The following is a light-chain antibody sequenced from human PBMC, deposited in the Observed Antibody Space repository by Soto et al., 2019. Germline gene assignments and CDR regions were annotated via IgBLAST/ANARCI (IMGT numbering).Light chain of an antibody. CDR2: GAS. CDR3: QQFYNWPQT. J-gene: IGKJ4*02. Sequence: ERVFTQSPCCLSVSPGERASLSCRARQSVSRNLAWYQQKPGQAPRLLISGASTSATGIPARYSGSGSGTEFTLTISSLQSEDFAVYYCQQFYNWPQTFGGGTKVDI. CDR1: QSVSRN. V-gene: IGKV3D-15*01.